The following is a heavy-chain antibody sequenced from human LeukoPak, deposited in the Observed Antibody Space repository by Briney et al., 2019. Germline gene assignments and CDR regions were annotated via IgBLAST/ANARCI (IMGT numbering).Heavy chain of an antibody. V-gene: IGHV1-8*01. J-gene: IGHJ4*02. CDR3: ATEGDSGSYY. CDR1: GYTFTSYD. Sequence: ASVKVSCKASGYTFTSYDINWVRQATGQGLEWMGWMNPNSGNTGYAQKFQGRVTMTEDTSTDTAYMELSSLRSEDTAVYYCATEGDSGSYYWGQGTLVTVSS. D-gene: IGHD1-26*01. CDR2: MNPNSGNT.